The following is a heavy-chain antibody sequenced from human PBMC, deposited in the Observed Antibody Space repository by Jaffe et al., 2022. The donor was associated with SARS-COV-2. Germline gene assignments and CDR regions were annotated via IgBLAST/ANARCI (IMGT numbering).Heavy chain of an antibody. CDR1: GFTFTSDW. CDR2: VNEDGSKK. Sequence: EVQLVESGGGLVQPGGSLRLSCAASGFTFTSDWMTWVRQAPGEGLEWVASVNEDGSKKYYVDSVKGRFTISRDNAKNSLFLQMNSLRVEDTAVYYCAKSIEFGGPGTLVTVSS. V-gene: IGHV3-7*01. J-gene: IGHJ4*02. CDR3: AKSIEF.